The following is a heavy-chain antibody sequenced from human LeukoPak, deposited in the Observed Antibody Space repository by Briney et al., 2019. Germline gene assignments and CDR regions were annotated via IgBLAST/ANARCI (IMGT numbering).Heavy chain of an antibody. D-gene: IGHD4-17*01. J-gene: IGHJ4*02. CDR2: ISYDGSNK. V-gene: IGHV3-30*04. CDR3: AKDLHDYGDYYFDY. Sequence: PGGSLRLSCAASGFTFSSYAMHWVRQAPGKGLEWVAVISYDGSNKYYADSVKGRFTISRDNSKNTLYLQMNSLRAEDTAVYYCAKDLHDYGDYYFDYWGQGTLVTVSS. CDR1: GFTFSSYA.